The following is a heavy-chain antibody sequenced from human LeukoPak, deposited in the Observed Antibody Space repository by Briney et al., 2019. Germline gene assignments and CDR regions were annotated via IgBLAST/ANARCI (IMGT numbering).Heavy chain of an antibody. D-gene: IGHD6-19*01. V-gene: IGHV1-2*04. J-gene: IGHJ4*02. CDR3: ARTGYSSGWYGFDY. CDR2: INPNSGGT. Sequence: GASVTVSFTASGYTFTVYYMHWVRQAPGQGLEWMGWINPNSGGTNYAQKFQGWVTMTRDTSISTAYMELSRLRSDDTAVYYCARTGYSSGWYGFDYWGQGTLVTVSS. CDR1: GYTFTVYY.